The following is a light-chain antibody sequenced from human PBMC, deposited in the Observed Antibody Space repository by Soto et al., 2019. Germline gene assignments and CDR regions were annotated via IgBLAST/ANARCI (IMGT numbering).Light chain of an antibody. Sequence: DIVMIPPPDSLPVSLGERPAINSNSTQMVLYISNNKNYLAWYQQKPGQPPNLFIYWASTRASVVPDRFSGSGSGTDFTLTISSLLAEDVAVYYCQQYYSTPSTFGQGTRLEIK. CDR2: WAS. CDR1: QMVLYISNNKNY. V-gene: IGKV4-1*01. J-gene: IGKJ5*01. CDR3: QQYYSTPST.